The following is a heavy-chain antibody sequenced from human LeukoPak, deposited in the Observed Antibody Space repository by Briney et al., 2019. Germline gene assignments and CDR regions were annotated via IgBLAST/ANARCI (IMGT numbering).Heavy chain of an antibody. CDR2: INPNSGGT. CDR3: ARPVVQAAISWFDP. J-gene: IGHJ5*02. V-gene: IGHV1-2*02. D-gene: IGHD2-2*01. Sequence: ASVKVSCKASGYTFTGYYMHWVRQAPGQRLEWMGWINPNSGGTNYAQKFQGRVTMTRDTSISTAYMELSRLRSDDTAVYYCARPVVQAAISWFDPWGQGTLVTVSS. CDR1: GYTFTGYY.